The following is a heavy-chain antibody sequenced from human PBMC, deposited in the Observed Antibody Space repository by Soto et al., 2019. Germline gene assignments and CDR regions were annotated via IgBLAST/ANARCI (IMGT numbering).Heavy chain of an antibody. CDR1: RFTVSSNY. V-gene: IGHV3-53*01. J-gene: IGHJ3*02. Sequence: LRLSCAASRFTVSSNYMSWVRQAPGKGLEWVSVIYSAGNTFYADSVKGRFTVSRDNSKNTLYLQMNSLRAEDTAVYYCARELVGATNLRVGAFDIWGQGTMVTVSS. D-gene: IGHD1-26*01. CDR2: IYSAGNT. CDR3: ARELVGATNLRVGAFDI.